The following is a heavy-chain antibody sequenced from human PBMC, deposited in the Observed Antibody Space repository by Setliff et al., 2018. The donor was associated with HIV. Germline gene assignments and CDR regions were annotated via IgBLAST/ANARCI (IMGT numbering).Heavy chain of an antibody. CDR2: TYYRAKWYT. Sequence: SQTLSLTCAISGDSVSRDSAAWNWIRQSPSRGLEWLARTYYRAKWYTDYAVSVKSRITINPDTSRNQFSLQLRSVIPDDSAVYFCARGGITAYYFDHWAQGTLVTVSS. CDR1: GDSVSRDSAA. CDR3: ARGGITAYYFDH. D-gene: IGHD5-18*01. V-gene: IGHV6-1*01. J-gene: IGHJ4*02.